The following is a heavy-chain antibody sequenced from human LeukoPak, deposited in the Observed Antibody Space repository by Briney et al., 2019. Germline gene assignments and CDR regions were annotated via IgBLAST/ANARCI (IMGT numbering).Heavy chain of an antibody. D-gene: IGHD3-10*01. CDR1: GFTFSSYG. CDR2: IWYDGSNK. CDR3: ARGRGLNGSGSYQFDY. J-gene: IGHJ4*02. V-gene: IGHV3-33*01. Sequence: GGSLRLSCAASGFTFSSYGMHWVRQAPGKGLEWVAVIWYDGSNKYYADSVKGRFTISRDNSKNTLYLQMNSLRAEDTAVYYCARGRGLNGSGSYQFDYWGQGTLVTVSS.